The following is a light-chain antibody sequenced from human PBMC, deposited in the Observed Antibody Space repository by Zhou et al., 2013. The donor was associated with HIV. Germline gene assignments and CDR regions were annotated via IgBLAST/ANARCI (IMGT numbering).Light chain of an antibody. V-gene: IGKV1-13*02. CDR1: QGISSA. CDR2: DAS. Sequence: AIQLTQSPSSLSASVGDRVTITCRASQGISSALAWYQQKPGKPPKLLIYDASSLEGGVPSRFGGSGSGTHFTLTISSLRPEDFATYYCLQDYSYPLTFGQGTRLEIK. J-gene: IGKJ5*01. CDR3: LQDYSYPLT.